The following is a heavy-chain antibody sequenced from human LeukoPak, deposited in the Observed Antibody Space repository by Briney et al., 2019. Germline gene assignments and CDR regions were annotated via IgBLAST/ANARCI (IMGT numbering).Heavy chain of an antibody. CDR3: ARKCLRRSSSSWYGLEFDYFDY. CDR2: MNPNSGNT. D-gene: IGHD6-13*01. Sequence: ASVKVSCKASGYTFTSYGINWVRQATGQGLEWMGWMNPNSGNTGYAQKFQGRVTMTRNTSISTAYMELSSLRSEDTAVYYCARKCLRRSSSSWYGLEFDYFDYWGQGTLVTVSS. J-gene: IGHJ4*02. CDR1: GYTFTSYG. V-gene: IGHV1-8*02.